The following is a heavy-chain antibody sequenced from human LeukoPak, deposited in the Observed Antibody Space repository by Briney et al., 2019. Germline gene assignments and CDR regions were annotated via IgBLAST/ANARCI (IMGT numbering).Heavy chain of an antibody. J-gene: IGHJ4*02. V-gene: IGHV4-4*07. D-gene: IGHD2-21*02. CDR3: ARGIVVVTAIDQYYFDY. Sequence: PSETLSLTCTVSGGSISSYYWSWIRQPAGKGLEWIGRIYTSGSTNYNPSLKSRVTMSVDTSKNQFSLKLSSVTAADTAVYYCARGIVVVTAIDQYYFDYWGQGTLVTVSS. CDR2: IYTSGST. CDR1: GGSISSYY.